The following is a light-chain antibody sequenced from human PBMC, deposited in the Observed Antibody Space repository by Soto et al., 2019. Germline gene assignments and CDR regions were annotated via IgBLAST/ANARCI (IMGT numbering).Light chain of an antibody. V-gene: IGLV2-14*01. CDR3: SSYSISTAYL. J-gene: IGLJ1*01. CDR2: EVS. CDR1: SSDVGGYDY. Sequence: QSALTQPASVSGSPGQSITISCTGTSSDVGGYDYVSWYQLHPGKAPKLMVFEVSNRPSGVSYRFSGSKSGNTASLTISGLQAEDEAEYFCSSYSISTAYLFGTGTKLTVL.